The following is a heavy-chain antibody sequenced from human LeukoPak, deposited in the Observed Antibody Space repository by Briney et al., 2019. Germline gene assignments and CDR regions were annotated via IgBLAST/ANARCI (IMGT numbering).Heavy chain of an antibody. V-gene: IGHV1-2*02. CDR2: INPNSGGT. D-gene: IGHD7-27*01. J-gene: IGHJ4*02. Sequence: ASVKVSCKASGYTFTGYCMHWVRQAPGQGLEWMGWINPNSGGTNYAQKFQGRVTMTRDTSISTAYMELSRLRSDDTAMYYCARDRAGVSDYWGQGTLVTVSS. CDR3: ARDRAGVSDY. CDR1: GYTFTGYC.